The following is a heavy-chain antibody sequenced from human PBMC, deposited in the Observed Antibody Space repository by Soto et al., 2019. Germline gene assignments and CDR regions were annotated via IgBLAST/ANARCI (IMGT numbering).Heavy chain of an antibody. V-gene: IGHV4-30-4*01. J-gene: IGHJ6*02. CDR2: IYYSGST. CDR3: AREVVVVVAAIYYYYGMDV. D-gene: IGHD2-15*01. CDR1: GGSISSGDYC. Sequence: SETLSLTCTVSGGSISSGDYCWSWIRQPPGKGLEWIGYIYYSGSTYYNPSLKSRVTISVDTSKNQFSLKLSSVTAADTAVYYCAREVVVVVAAIYYYYGMDVWGQGTTVTVSS.